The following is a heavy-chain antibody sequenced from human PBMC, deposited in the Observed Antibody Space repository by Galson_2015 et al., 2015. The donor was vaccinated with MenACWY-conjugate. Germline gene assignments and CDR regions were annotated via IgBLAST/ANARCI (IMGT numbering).Heavy chain of an antibody. CDR3: ARHKGLKGAFDI. V-gene: IGHV5-51*01. CDR1: GYSFTTYW. J-gene: IGHJ3*02. CDR2: IYPGDSDT. Sequence: QSGAEVKKPGESLTISCTASGYSFTTYWIVWVRQMPGKGLEWMGIIYPGDSDTRYSPPFQGQVTISADKSNNTAHLQWSGLKASDTAMYYCARHKGLKGAFDIWGQGTMVTVSS. D-gene: IGHD2-8*01.